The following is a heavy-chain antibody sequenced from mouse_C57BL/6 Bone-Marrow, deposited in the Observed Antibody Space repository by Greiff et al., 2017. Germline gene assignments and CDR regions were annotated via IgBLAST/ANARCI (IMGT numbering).Heavy chain of an antibody. V-gene: IGHV1-81*01. CDR1: GYTFTSYG. CDR3: ARSTVVAPEYWDFDV. D-gene: IGHD1-1*01. CDR2: IYPRSGNT. Sequence: VQLQQSGAELARPGASVKLSCKASGYTFTSYGISWVKQRTGQGLEWIGEIYPRSGNTYYNEKFKGKATLTADKSSSTAYMELRRLTSEDSAVYVCARSTVVAPEYWDFDVWGTGTTVTVS. J-gene: IGHJ1*03.